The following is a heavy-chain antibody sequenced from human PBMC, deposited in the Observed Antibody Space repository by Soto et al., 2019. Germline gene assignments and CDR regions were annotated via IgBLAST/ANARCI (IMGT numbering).Heavy chain of an antibody. D-gene: IGHD3-10*01. Sequence: PGGSLRLSCAASGFTCSSYSMNWVRQAPGKGLEWVSYISSSSSTIYYADSVKGRFTISRDNAKNSLYLQMNSLRAEDTAVYYCARDGRITMVRGGYYYMDVWGKGTTVTVSS. CDR2: ISSSSSTI. J-gene: IGHJ6*03. V-gene: IGHV3-48*01. CDR1: GFTCSSYS. CDR3: ARDGRITMVRGGYYYMDV.